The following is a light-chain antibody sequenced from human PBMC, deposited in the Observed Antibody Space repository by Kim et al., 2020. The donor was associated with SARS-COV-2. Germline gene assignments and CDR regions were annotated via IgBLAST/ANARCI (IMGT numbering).Light chain of an antibody. Sequence: QRVPISCTGSRSNIGAGYDVHWYQQLPGTAPKLLIYGNSNRPSGVPDRFSGSKSGTSASLAITGLQAEDEADYYCQSYDSSLSGSVFGGGTQLTVL. CDR2: GNS. CDR1: RSNIGAGYD. V-gene: IGLV1-40*01. J-gene: IGLJ2*01. CDR3: QSYDSSLSGSV.